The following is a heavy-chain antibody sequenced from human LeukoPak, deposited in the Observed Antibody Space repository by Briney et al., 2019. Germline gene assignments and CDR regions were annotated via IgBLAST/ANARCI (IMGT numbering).Heavy chain of an antibody. D-gene: IGHD2-2*01. CDR3: ARQTGESTNFDN. CDR1: GFTVSSSY. CDR2: IYSGGTT. J-gene: IGHJ4*02. V-gene: IGHV3-53*01. Sequence: GGSLRLSCAASGFTVSSSYISWVRQAPGKGLEWVSAIYSGGTTYYADFVRGRFTISRDNSKNTLYLLMNSLRAEDTAMYHCARQTGESTNFDNWGQGTLVTVSS.